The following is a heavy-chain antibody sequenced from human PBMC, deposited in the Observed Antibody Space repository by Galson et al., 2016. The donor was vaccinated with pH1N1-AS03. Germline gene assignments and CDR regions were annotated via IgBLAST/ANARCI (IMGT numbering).Heavy chain of an antibody. CDR3: AKVGIVISSGWYGRFDY. J-gene: IGHJ4*02. D-gene: IGHD6-19*01. Sequence: SVKVSCKASGYSFINYAIHWVRQAPGQRLEWMGWPNSTSGNTEYSQKFQGRVTITRDTSASTASMELSSLRSEDTAVYYCAKVGIVISSGWYGRFDYWGQGTLVTVSS. V-gene: IGHV1-3*01. CDR1: GYSFINYA. CDR2: PNSTSGNT.